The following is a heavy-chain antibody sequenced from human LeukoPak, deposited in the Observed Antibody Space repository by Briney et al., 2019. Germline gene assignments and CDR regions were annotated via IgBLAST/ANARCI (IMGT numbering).Heavy chain of an antibody. CDR2: IYSGGST. D-gene: IGHD5-18*01. V-gene: IGHV3-66*01. CDR3: SRLRGYSYGYADY. J-gene: IGHJ4*02. CDR1: GFTVSSNY. Sequence: GGSLRLSCAASGFTVSSNYMSWVRQAPGKGLEWVSVIYSGGSTYYADSVKGRFTISRDNAKNLMYLQMNGLRAEDTAVYYCSRLRGYSYGYADYWGQGTLVAVSS.